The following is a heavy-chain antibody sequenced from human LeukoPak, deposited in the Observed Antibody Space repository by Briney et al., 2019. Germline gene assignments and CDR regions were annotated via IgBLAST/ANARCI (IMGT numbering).Heavy chain of an antibody. J-gene: IGHJ4*02. Sequence: GGSLRLSCAASGFTFSNAWMSWVRQAPGKGLEWVGRIKSKTNGGTTDYAAPVKGRFTISRDDSKSFAYLQMNSLKTEDIAIYFCTRLWAAGGLIDYWGLGTLVTVSS. CDR2: IKSKTNGGTT. D-gene: IGHD2-21*01. V-gene: IGHV3-15*01. CDR1: GFTFSNAW. CDR3: TRLWAAGGLIDY.